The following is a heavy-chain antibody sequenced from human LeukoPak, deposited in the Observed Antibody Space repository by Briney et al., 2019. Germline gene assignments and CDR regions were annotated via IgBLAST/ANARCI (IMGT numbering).Heavy chain of an antibody. D-gene: IGHD1-1*01. J-gene: IGHJ4*02. CDR3: ARSTSAYESSRPRFDF. Sequence: ASVTVSCKASGYTFIDYYIHWVRQAPGQGLEWMGWSNPKSGGTNFARRFQGRVTMTRDTSITPAYMELNRLRSDDTATYYCARSTSAYESSRPRFDFWGQGTLVTVSS. V-gene: IGHV1-2*02. CDR1: GYTFIDYY. CDR2: SNPKSGGT.